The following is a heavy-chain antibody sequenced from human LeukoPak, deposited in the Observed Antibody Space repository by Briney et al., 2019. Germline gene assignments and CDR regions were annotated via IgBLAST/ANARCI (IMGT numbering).Heavy chain of an antibody. Sequence: PSETLSLTCAVYDGSFSDYYWSWLRQPPGKGLEWIGKITHSGSTYYNPSLRSRVTISVDTSMNQFSLNLNSVTAADTAVYYCARHGIAEAGPRQNAAFDIWGQGTKVTVSS. J-gene: IGHJ3*02. CDR1: DGSFSDYY. D-gene: IGHD6-19*01. V-gene: IGHV4-34*01. CDR3: ARHGIAEAGPRQNAAFDI. CDR2: ITHSGST.